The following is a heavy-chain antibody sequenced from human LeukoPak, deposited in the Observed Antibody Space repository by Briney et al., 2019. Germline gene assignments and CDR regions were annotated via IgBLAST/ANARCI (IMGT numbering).Heavy chain of an antibody. CDR2: MNPNSGNT. CDR1: GYTFTSYD. V-gene: IGHV1-8*03. J-gene: IGHJ6*03. Sequence: ASVKVSCKATGYTFTSYDINWVRQATGQGLEWMGWMNPNSGNTGYAQKFQGRVTITRNTSISTAYMELSSLRSEDTAVYYCARGLHDFWSGYDNYYYYYYMDVWGKGTTVTVSS. D-gene: IGHD3-3*01. CDR3: ARGLHDFWSGYDNYYYYYYMDV.